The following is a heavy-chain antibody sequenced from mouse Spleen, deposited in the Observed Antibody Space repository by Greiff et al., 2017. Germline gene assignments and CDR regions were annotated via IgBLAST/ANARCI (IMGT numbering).Heavy chain of an antibody. CDR1: GFTFSSYA. D-gene: IGHD1-1*01. J-gene: IGHJ4*01. CDR2: ISSGGGNT. Sequence: EVHLVESGGGLVKLGGSLKLSCAASGFTFSSYAMSWVRQTPEKRLEWVATISSGGGNTYYPDSVKGRFTISRDNAKNTLYLQMSSLKSEDTAMYYCARHRITTVVSYYAMDYWGQGTSVTVSS. CDR3: ARHRITTVVSYYAMDY. V-gene: IGHV5-9-3*01.